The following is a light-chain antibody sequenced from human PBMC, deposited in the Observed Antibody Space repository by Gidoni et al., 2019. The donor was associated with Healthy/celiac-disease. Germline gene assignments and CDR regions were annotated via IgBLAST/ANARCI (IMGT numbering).Light chain of an antibody. CDR3: QQYDNLTPYT. V-gene: IGKV1-33*01. J-gene: IGKJ2*01. Sequence: IQMPQSPSSLSASVGDRVTITCQASQDISNYLNWYQQKPGKAPKLLIYDASKLETGVPSRFSGSGAGKDFNVNISSLQPEDIETYYCQQYDNLTPYTFGQGTKLEIK. CDR1: QDISNY. CDR2: DAS.